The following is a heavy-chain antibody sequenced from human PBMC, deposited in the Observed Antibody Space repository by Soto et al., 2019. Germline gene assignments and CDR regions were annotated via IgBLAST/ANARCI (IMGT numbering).Heavy chain of an antibody. CDR3: ARARGVGELFGNYYYGMDV. CDR1: GGTFSSYT. CDR2: IIPILGIA. V-gene: IGHV1-69*02. Sequence: SVKVSCKASGGTFSSYTISWVRQAPGQGLEWMGRIIPILGIANYAQKFQGRVTITADKSTSTAYMELSSLRSEDTAVYYCARARGVGELFGNYYYGMDVWGQGTTVTVSS. J-gene: IGHJ6*02. D-gene: IGHD3-10*01.